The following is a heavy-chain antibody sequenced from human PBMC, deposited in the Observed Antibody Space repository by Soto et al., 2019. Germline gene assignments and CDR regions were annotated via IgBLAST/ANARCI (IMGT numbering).Heavy chain of an antibody. J-gene: IGHJ4*02. Sequence: SHTLSLTCAISGDSVSSNSAAWNWIRQSPSRGLEWLGRTYYRSKWYNDYAVSVKSRITINPDTSKNQFSLQLNSVTPEDTAVYYCARETHYYDSSGHFDYWGQGTLVTVSS. CDR2: TYYRSKWYN. V-gene: IGHV6-1*01. D-gene: IGHD3-22*01. CDR3: ARETHYYDSSGHFDY. CDR1: GDSVSSNSAA.